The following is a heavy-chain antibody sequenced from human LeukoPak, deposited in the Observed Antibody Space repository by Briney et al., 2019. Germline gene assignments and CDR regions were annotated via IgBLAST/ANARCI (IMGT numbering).Heavy chain of an antibody. CDR3: ARAWGPNYFYYYMDV. Sequence: PSETLSLTCTVSAGSISSSTYYWGWVRQPPGKGLEWIGIIYYSGSTHYSPSLKSRVTISVDTSKNQFSPKLTSVTAADTAVYYCARAWGPNYFYYYMDVWGKGTTVTVSS. J-gene: IGHJ6*03. CDR2: IYYSGST. D-gene: IGHD3-16*01. CDR1: AGSISSSTYY. V-gene: IGHV4-39*01.